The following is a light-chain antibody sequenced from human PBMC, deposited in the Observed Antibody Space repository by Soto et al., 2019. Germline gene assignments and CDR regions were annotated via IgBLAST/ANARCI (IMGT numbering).Light chain of an antibody. CDR3: CSYVDSDTWV. V-gene: IGLV2-11*01. Sequence: QSVLTQPRSVSGSPGQTVTISCTGTNSDVGGYNYVSWYQQYPGKAPKLMISGVSERPSGVPDRFSGSKSGNTASLTISGLQAEDEADYYCCSYVDSDTWVFGGGTMVIVL. CDR1: NSDVGGYNY. CDR2: GVS. J-gene: IGLJ3*02.